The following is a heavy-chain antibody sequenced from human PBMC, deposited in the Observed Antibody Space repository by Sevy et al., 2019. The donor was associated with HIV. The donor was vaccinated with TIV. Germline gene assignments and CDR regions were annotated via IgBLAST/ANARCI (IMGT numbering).Heavy chain of an antibody. V-gene: IGHV3-30-3*01. Sequence: GGYLRLSCAASGFAFSTHAMHWVRQAPGKGLEWVAVISYDGTETLYAASVEGRFTISRDNSNNMLSLQINSLKPEDTAVYYCARHGGYSIKWYPLYWGHGTLVTVSS. CDR2: ISYDGTET. J-gene: IGHJ4*01. CDR1: GFAFSTHA. D-gene: IGHD1-26*01. CDR3: ARHGGYSIKWYPLY.